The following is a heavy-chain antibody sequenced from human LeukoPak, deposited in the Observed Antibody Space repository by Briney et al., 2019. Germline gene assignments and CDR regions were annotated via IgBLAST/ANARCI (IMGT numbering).Heavy chain of an antibody. CDR2: IYSGGYT. J-gene: IGHJ4*02. V-gene: IGHV3-66*01. D-gene: IGHD3-22*01. Sequence: GGSLRLSCAASGFTVRSNYMTWVRQAPGKGLEWVSVIYSGGYTYYADSVKGRFTISRDNSKNTLYLQMNSLRAEDTAVYYCASSHYYDSSGIDYWGQGTLVTVSS. CDR1: GFTVRSNY. CDR3: ASSHYYDSSGIDY.